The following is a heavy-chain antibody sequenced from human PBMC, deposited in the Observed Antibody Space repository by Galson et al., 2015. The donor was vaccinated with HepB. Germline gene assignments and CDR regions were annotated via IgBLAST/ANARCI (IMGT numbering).Heavy chain of an antibody. D-gene: IGHD2-15*01. J-gene: IGHJ4*02. V-gene: IGHV6-1*01. CDR3: ARGYYYFDS. Sequence: CAISGDSVSSTSATWNWIRQSPSRGLEWLGRTYYRSKWYNDYAVSVKSRITFNPDTSKNQLSLQLSSVTPEDTAGYYCARGYYYFDSWGQGTLVTVSS. CDR2: TYYRSKWYN. CDR1: GDSVSSTSAT.